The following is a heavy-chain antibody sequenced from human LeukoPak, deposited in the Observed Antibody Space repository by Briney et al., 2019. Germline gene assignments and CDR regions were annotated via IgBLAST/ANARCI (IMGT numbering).Heavy chain of an antibody. V-gene: IGHV4-34*01. D-gene: IGHD3-10*01. Sequence: PSETLSLTCAVYGGSFSGYYWSWIRQPPGKWLEWIGEINHSGSTNYNPSLESRVTISVDTSKNQFSLKLSSVTAADTAVYYCARVDVTRGFDYWGQGTLVTVSS. CDR3: ARVDVTRGFDY. CDR2: INHSGST. J-gene: IGHJ4*02. CDR1: GGSFSGYY.